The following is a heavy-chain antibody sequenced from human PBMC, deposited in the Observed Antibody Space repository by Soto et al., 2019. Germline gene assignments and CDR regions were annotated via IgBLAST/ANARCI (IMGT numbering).Heavy chain of an antibody. D-gene: IGHD3-10*01. CDR2: ISSRSSTI. J-gene: IGHJ6*02. Sequence: GGSLRLSCAASGFTFSSYSMNWVRQAPGKGLEWVSYISSRSSTIYYADSVKGRFTISRDNAKNSLYLQMNSLRDEDTAVYYCARDRDYREVRGVMYYYYGMDVWGQGTTVTVSS. CDR3: ARDRDYREVRGVMYYYYGMDV. V-gene: IGHV3-48*02. CDR1: GFTFSSYS.